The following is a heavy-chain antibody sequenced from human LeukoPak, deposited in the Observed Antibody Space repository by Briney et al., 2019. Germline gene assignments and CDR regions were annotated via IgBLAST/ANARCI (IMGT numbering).Heavy chain of an antibody. Sequence: GGSLRLSCAAPGFTFSDYHMSWLRQAPGKGLEWVSYISTSGSTIYYADSVKGRFTISRDNAKNSLYLQMNSLRAEDTAVYYCHGDYADFYYYYVDVWGKGTTVTVSS. J-gene: IGHJ6*03. V-gene: IGHV3-11*04. CDR1: GFTFSDYH. D-gene: IGHD4-17*01. CDR2: ISTSGSTI. CDR3: HGDYADFYYYYVDV.